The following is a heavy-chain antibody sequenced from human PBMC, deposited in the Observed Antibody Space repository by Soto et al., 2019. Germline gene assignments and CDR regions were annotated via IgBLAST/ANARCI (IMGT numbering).Heavy chain of an antibody. J-gene: IGHJ3*02. CDR1: GFTFSSYG. D-gene: IGHD6-13*01. CDR3: AKDSYGYSSSPDAFDI. Sequence: GGSLRLSCAASGFTFSSYGMHWVRQAPGKGLEWVAVISYDGSNKYYADSVKGRFTISRDNSKNTLYLQMNSLRAEDTAVYYCAKDSYGYSSSPDAFDIWGQGTMVTVSS. CDR2: ISYDGSNK. V-gene: IGHV3-30*18.